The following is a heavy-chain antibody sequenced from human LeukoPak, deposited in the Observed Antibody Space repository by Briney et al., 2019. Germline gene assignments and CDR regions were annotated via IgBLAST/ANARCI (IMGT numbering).Heavy chain of an antibody. CDR3: AREASSVADY. CDR1: GLTFGRHA. Sequence: GGSLRLSCAASGLTFGRHAMHWVRQAPGKGLEPVAVISNDGSDKYYTDSVKGRFIISRDNSKNTLSLQLNSLRPEDTAVYYCAREASSVADYWGQGTLVTVSS. V-gene: IGHV3-30*04. J-gene: IGHJ4*02. CDR2: ISNDGSDK. D-gene: IGHD2-15*01.